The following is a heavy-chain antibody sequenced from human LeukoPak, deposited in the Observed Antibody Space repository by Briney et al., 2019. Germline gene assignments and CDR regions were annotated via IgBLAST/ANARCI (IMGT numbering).Heavy chain of an antibody. D-gene: IGHD2-21*02. CDR1: GFTFSSYW. Sequence: GGSLRLSCAAFGFTFSSYWMHWVRQAPGKGLVWVSRINSDGTIIGYADSVKGRFTISRDNAKNTLYLQMNSLRADDTAVYYCARSMYCGGDCYYYFDYWGQGTLVTVAS. CDR3: ARSMYCGGDCYYYFDY. CDR2: INSDGTII. V-gene: IGHV3-74*01. J-gene: IGHJ4*02.